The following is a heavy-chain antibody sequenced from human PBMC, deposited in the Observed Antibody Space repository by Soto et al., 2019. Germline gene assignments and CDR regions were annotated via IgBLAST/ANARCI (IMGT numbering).Heavy chain of an antibody. CDR2: INPNSGGT. CDR3: ARGGYSSSWYSGYYYYGMDV. V-gene: IGHV1-2*02. Sequence: GPSVKVSCKASGYTFTGYYMHWVRQAPGQGLEWMGWINPNSGGTNYAQKFQGRVTMTRDTSISTAYMELSRLRSDDTAVYYCARGGYSSSWYSGYYYYGMDVWGQGTTVTVSS. D-gene: IGHD6-13*01. CDR1: GYTFTGYY. J-gene: IGHJ6*02.